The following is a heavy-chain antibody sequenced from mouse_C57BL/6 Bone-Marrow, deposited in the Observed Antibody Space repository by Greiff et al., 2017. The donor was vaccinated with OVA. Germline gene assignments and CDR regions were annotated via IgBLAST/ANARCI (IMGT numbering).Heavy chain of an antibody. CDR2: ISYDGSN. D-gene: IGHD6-1*01. CDR3: AGSVSLWFAY. Sequence: EVKVEESGPGLVKPSQSLSLTCSVTGYSITSGYYWNWIRQFPGNKLEWMGYISYDGSNNYNPSIKNRISITRDTSKNQFFLKLNSVTAEDAATYYCAGSVSLWFAYWGQGTLVTVSA. CDR1: GYSITSGYY. J-gene: IGHJ3*01. V-gene: IGHV3-6*01.